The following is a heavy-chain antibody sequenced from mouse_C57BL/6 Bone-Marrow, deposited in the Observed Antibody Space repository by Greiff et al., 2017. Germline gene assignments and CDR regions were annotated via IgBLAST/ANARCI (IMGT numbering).Heavy chain of an antibody. J-gene: IGHJ3*01. V-gene: IGHV1-22*01. CDR3: ARRTAQATGLAY. Sequence: EVQLQQSGPELVKPGASVKMSCKASGYTFTDYNMHWVKQSHGKSLEWIGYINPNNGGTSYNQKFKGKATLTVNKSSSTAYMELRSLTSEDSAVYYCARRTAQATGLAYWGQGTLVTGSA. CDR2: INPNNGGT. CDR1: GYTFTDYN. D-gene: IGHD3-2*02.